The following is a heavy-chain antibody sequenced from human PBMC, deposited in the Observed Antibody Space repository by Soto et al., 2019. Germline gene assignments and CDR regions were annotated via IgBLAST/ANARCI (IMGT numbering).Heavy chain of an antibody. CDR2: ISSGSSTI. Sequence: GGSLRLSCAASGFTFSSYSMNWVRQAPGKGLEWVSYISSGSSTIYYADSVKGRFTISRDNAKNSLYLQMNSLRAEDTAVYYCARDYSADAFDIWGQGTMVTVPS. J-gene: IGHJ3*02. D-gene: IGHD5-18*01. CDR1: GFTFSSYS. V-gene: IGHV3-48*01. CDR3: ARDYSADAFDI.